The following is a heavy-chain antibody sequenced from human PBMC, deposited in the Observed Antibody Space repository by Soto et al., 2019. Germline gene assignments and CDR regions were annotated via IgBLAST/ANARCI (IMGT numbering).Heavy chain of an antibody. D-gene: IGHD2-15*01. V-gene: IGHV5-51*01. CDR1: GYSFTSYW. CDR2: IYPGDSDT. J-gene: IGHJ5*02. CDR3: ARAPGYCSGGSCYREYWFDP. Sequence: GESLKISCKGSGYSFTSYWIGWVRQMPGKGLEWMGIIYPGDSDTRYSPSFQGQVTISADKSISTAYLQWSSLKASDTAMYYCARAPGYCSGGSCYREYWFDPWGQGTLVTVSS.